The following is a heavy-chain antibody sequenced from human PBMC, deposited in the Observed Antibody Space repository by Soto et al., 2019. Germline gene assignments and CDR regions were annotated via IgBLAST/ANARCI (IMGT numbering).Heavy chain of an antibody. Sequence: GGSLRLSCAVSGLTFRSYGMHWVRQAPGNGLEWVAIISYDGSKKYYLDSVKGRFTISRDNSRNTLYLEMNSLRVEDTAVYYCTKDTGDCITSSCNPGNNWFDPWGQGTLVTVSS. CDR3: TKDTGDCITSSCNPGNNWFDP. D-gene: IGHD2-15*01. J-gene: IGHJ5*02. CDR2: ISYDGSKK. V-gene: IGHV3-30*18. CDR1: GLTFRSYG.